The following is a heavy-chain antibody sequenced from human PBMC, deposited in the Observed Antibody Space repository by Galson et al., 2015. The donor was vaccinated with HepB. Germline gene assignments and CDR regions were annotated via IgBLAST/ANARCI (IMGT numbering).Heavy chain of an antibody. Sequence: CAISGDSVSSNSSLWNWIRQSPSRGLEWLGRTYYRSKWNNDYAVSVKSQISITSDTSKNHFSLQLNSVTPEDTAVYFCARVLRLRKGYKSPFDYWGQGTLVTVSS. V-gene: IGHV6-1*01. D-gene: IGHD5-24*01. J-gene: IGHJ4*02. CDR1: GDSVSSNSSL. CDR2: TYYRSKWNN. CDR3: ARVLRLRKGYKSPFDY.